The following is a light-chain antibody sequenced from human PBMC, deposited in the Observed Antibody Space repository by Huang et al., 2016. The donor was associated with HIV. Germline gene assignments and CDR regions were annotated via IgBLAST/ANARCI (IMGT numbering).Light chain of an antibody. V-gene: IGKV4-1*01. CDR2: WAP. CDR1: QSVLYTSNNKNY. J-gene: IGKJ4*01. CDR3: QQHYTTPLT. Sequence: DIVMTQSPDSLAVSLGERATINCKSSQSVLYTSNNKNYLTWFQQKPGQPPKLLIYWAPTRESGVPDRFSGSGSGTDFTLTISSLQAEDVATYYCQQHYTTPLTFGGGTKVEIK.